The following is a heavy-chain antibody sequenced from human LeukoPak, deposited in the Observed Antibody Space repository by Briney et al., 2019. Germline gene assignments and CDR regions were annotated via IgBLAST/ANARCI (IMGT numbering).Heavy chain of an antibody. V-gene: IGHV3-48*01. D-gene: IGHD6-19*01. CDR1: GFTLSSYS. CDR2: ISSSSSTI. CDR3: ARASREYSSGWQLDY. J-gene: IGHJ4*02. Sequence: GGSLRLSCAASGFTLSSYSMNWVRQAPGKGLEWVSYISSSSSTIYYADSVKGRFTVSRDNAKNSLYLRMNSLRAEDTAVYYCARASREYSSGWQLDYWGQGTLVTVSS.